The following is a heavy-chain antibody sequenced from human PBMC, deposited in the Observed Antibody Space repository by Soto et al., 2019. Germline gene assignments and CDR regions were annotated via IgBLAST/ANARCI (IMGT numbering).Heavy chain of an antibody. V-gene: IGHV4-30-2*01. CDR1: GGSISSGGYS. CDR3: ARAGGLGAVAVDY. D-gene: IGHD6-19*01. J-gene: IGHJ4*02. CDR2: IYHSGST. Sequence: SETLSLTCPVSGGSISSGGYSWSWIRQPPGKGLEWIGYIYHSGSTYYNPSLKSRVTISVDRSKNQFSLKLSSVTAADTAVYYCARAGGLGAVAVDYWGQGTLVTVSS.